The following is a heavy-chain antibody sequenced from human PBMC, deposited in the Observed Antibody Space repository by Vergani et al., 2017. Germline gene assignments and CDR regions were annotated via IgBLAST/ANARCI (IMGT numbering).Heavy chain of an antibody. CDR1: GYSISSGYY. CDR3: ARPGPYSSGWYYFDY. Sequence: QVRLQESGPGLVKPSETLSLTCAVSGYSISSGYYWGWIRQPPGKGLEWIGSIYHSGSTYYNPSLKSRVTISVDTSKNQFSLKLSSVTAADTAVYYCARPGPYSSGWYYFDYWGQGTLVTVSS. J-gene: IGHJ4*02. D-gene: IGHD6-19*01. CDR2: IYHSGST. V-gene: IGHV4-38-2*01.